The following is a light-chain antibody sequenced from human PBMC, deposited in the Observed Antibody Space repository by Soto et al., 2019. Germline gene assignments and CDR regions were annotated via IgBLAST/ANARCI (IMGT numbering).Light chain of an antibody. V-gene: IGLV7-46*01. J-gene: IGLJ1*01. Sequence: QAVVTQEPSLTVSPGGTVTLTCGSSTGAVTSGHWPHWFQQKPGQAPRTLIYDTDNKHPWTPARFSGSLLVGKAALTLSGAQPEDEGDYYCLVIFTGVGEVFGTGTKVTVL. CDR2: DTD. CDR1: TGAVTSGHW. CDR3: LVIFTGVGEV.